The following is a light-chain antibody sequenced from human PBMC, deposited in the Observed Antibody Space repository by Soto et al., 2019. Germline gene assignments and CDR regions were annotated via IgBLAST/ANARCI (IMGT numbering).Light chain of an antibody. V-gene: IGKV3-15*01. Sequence: EIMMPQSPATLSVSPGERATLSCRASQSVSSKLAWFQQKPGQAPRLLIYGASTRATGLPARFSGTGSGAEFTLTISSLQSEDFAVYYCQQYNNWPHTLGQGTRLEIK. J-gene: IGKJ5*01. CDR1: QSVSSK. CDR3: QQYNNWPHT. CDR2: GAS.